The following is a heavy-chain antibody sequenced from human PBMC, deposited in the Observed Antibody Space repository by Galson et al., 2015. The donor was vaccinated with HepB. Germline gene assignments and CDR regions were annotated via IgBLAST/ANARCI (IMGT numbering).Heavy chain of an antibody. J-gene: IGHJ6*03. Sequence: SLRLSCAASGFTFSNAWMSWVRQAPGKGLEWVGRIKSKTDGGTTDYAAPVKGRFTISRDDSKNTLYLQMNSLGAEDTAVYYCAARSTVTTYYYYYMDVWGKGTTVTVSS. CDR2: IKSKTDGGTT. CDR1: GFTFSNAW. D-gene: IGHD4-11*01. CDR3: AARSTVTTYYYYYMDV. V-gene: IGHV3-15*01.